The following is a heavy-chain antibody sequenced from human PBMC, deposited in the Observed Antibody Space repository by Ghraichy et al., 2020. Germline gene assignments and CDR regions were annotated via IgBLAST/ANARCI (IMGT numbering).Heavy chain of an antibody. Sequence: SETLSLTCTVSGGSISSYYWSWIRQPPGKGLEWIGYIYYSGSTNYNPSLKSRVTISVDTSKNQFSLKLSSVTAADTAVYYCARRSPEDYYGMDVWGQGTTVTVSS. J-gene: IGHJ6*02. CDR3: ARRSPEDYYGMDV. D-gene: IGHD1-14*01. CDR2: IYYSGST. CDR1: GGSISSYY. V-gene: IGHV4-59*08.